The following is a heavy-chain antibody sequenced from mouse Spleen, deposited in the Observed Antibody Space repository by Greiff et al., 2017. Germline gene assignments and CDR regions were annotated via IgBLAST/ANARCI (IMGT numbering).Heavy chain of an antibody. V-gene: IGHV3-6*01. J-gene: IGHJ2*01. Sequence: EVKLQESGPGLVKPSQSLSLTCSVTGYSITSGYYWNWIRQFPGNKLEWMGYISYDGSNNYNPSLKNRISITRDTSKNQFFLKLNSVTTEDTATYYCARGEDGYYYFDYWGQGTTLTVSS. CDR2: ISYDGSN. D-gene: IGHD2-3*01. CDR3: ARGEDGYYYFDY. CDR1: GYSITSGYY.